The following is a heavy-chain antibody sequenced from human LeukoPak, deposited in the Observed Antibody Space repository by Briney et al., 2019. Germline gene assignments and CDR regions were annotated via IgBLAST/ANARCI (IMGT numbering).Heavy chain of an antibody. CDR2: INHSGST. J-gene: IGHJ4*02. CDR3: ARGDGDYFDY. V-gene: IGHV4-39*07. Sequence: SETLSLTCTVSGGSISSSSYYWRWIRQPPGKGLEWIGEINHSGSTNYNPSLKSRVTISVDTSKNQFSLKLSSVTAADTAVYYCARGDGDYFDYWGQGTLVTVSS. CDR1: GGSISSSSYY. D-gene: IGHD4-17*01.